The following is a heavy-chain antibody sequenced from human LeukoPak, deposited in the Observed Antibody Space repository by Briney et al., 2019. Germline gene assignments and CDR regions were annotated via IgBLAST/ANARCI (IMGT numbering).Heavy chain of an antibody. CDR3: VKSGGFDY. V-gene: IGHV3-23*01. CDR2: ISGSGGST. Sequence: GGSLRLSCAASGFTFSSYAMSWVRQAPGKGLEWGSAISGSGGSTYYADSVKGQFTISRDNSKNTPYLQMNSLRAEDTAVYYCVKSGGFDYWGQGTLVTVSS. CDR1: GFTFSSYA. D-gene: IGHD2-15*01. J-gene: IGHJ4*02.